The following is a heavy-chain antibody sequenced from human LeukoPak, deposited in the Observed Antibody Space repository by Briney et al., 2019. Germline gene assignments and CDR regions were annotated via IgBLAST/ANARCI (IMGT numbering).Heavy chain of an antibody. Sequence: SQTLSLTCSVYGVSISGRGYWGWIRQHPGKGLEWIGYIDYSGKTYYKPSLQSRVIISADTSQNQFTLKVSSVTAADTAVYYCATGYGSGWFDAWGQGAVVTVSS. CDR2: IDYSGKT. V-gene: IGHV4-31*03. J-gene: IGHJ5*02. CDR1: GVSISGRGY. D-gene: IGHD3-9*01. CDR3: ATGYGSGWFDA.